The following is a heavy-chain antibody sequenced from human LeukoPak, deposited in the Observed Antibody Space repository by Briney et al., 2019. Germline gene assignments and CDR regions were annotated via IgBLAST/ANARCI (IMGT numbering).Heavy chain of an antibody. D-gene: IGHD3-10*01. CDR2: INHSGST. J-gene: IGHJ4*02. CDR3: ARAAYTGFDY. V-gene: IGHV4-34*01. Sequence: SETLSLTCAVYGGSFSGYYWSWIRQPPGKGLEWIGEINHSGSTNYNPSLKSRVTISVDTSKDQFSLKLSSVTAADTAVYYCARAAYTGFDYRGQGTLVTVSS. CDR1: GGSFSGYY.